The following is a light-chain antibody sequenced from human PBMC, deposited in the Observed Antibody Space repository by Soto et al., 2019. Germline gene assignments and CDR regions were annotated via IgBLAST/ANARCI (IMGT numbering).Light chain of an antibody. V-gene: IGLV2-14*01. CDR1: SCDVGGYNY. Sequence: QSLLTQPAPVSGSPGQSIPISCPGTSCDVGGYNYVSWYQQHPGKAPKLMIYDVSNRPSGVSNRFSGSKSGNTASLTISGLQAEDEADYYCSSYTSSSTLFGTGTKVTVL. CDR3: SSYTSSSTL. CDR2: DVS. J-gene: IGLJ1*01.